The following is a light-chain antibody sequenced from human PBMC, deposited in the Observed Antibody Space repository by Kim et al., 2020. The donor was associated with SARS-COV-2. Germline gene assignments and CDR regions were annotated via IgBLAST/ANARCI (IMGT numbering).Light chain of an antibody. J-gene: IGLJ3*02. CDR3: CSYAGSYTWV. CDR1: SSDVGGYNY. CDR2: DVT. V-gene: IGLV2-11*01. Sequence: QSALTQPRSVSGSPGQSVTISCTRTSSDVGGYNYVSWYQQHPGKAPKLIIYDVTKWPSGVPDRFSGSKSGNTASLTISGLQADDEADYYCCSYAGSYTWVFGGGTKLTVL.